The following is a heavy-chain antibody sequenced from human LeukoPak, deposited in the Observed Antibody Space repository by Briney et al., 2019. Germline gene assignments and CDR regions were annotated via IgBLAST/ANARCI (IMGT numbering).Heavy chain of an antibody. J-gene: IGHJ6*03. Sequence: PGGSLRLSCAASGFTFSSYWMSWVRQAPGKGLEWVANIKQDGSEKYYVDSVKGRFTISRDNAKNSLYLQMNSLRAEDTAVYYCARLYYYGSGSYMDVWGKGTTVTVSS. CDR2: IKQDGSEK. CDR3: ARLYYYGSGSYMDV. V-gene: IGHV3-7*01. D-gene: IGHD3-10*01. CDR1: GFTFSSYW.